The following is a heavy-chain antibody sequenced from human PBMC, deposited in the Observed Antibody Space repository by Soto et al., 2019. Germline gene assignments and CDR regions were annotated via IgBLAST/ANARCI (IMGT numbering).Heavy chain of an antibody. CDR2: ISWDGGST. CDR3: AKDISLGRCANLGGIDY. D-gene: IGHD3-16*01. J-gene: IGHJ4*02. CDR1: GFALDDYA. V-gene: IGHV3-43D*03. Sequence: GGSLRLSCAASGFALDDYAMHWVRRAPGKGLEWVSLISWDGGSTYYADSVKGRFTISRDNSKNSLYLQMNSLRAEDTAVYFCAKDISLGRCANLGGIDYWGQGTLVTVSS.